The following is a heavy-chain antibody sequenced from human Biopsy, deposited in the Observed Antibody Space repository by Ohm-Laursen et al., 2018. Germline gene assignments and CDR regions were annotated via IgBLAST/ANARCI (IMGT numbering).Heavy chain of an antibody. V-gene: IGHV1-8*01. CDR2: MIPSSGKT. CDR3: ARGYSRRVSILEASIYWFDT. D-gene: IGHD6-6*01. J-gene: IGHJ5*02. Sequence: EASMKVSCKTSGYSFSTYDVNWVRQARGQGLEWMGWMIPSSGKTGYAQRFQGRVTLTMNTSISTAYMELSGLRSEDTAVYFCARGYSRRVSILEASIYWFDTWGQGTLVTVSS. CDR1: GYSFSTYD.